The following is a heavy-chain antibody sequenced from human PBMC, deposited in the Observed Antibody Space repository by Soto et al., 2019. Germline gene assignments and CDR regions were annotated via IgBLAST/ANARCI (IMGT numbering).Heavy chain of an antibody. D-gene: IGHD4-17*01. CDR3: AKDHLTTTVTTVGY. Sequence: QVQLVESGGGVVQPGRSLRLSCAASGFTFSNYGMHWVRQAPGKGLEWVAVISYHGSDKYYADSVKGRFTISIDNSKNTLYLQMDSLSAEDTAVYYCAKDHLTTTVTTVGYWGQGTLVTVSS. CDR1: GFTFSNYG. V-gene: IGHV3-30*18. CDR2: ISYHGSDK. J-gene: IGHJ4*02.